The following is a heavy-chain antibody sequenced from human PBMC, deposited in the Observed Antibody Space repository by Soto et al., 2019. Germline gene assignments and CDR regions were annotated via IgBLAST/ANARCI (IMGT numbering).Heavy chain of an antibody. CDR3: ARDLSAIFGVVIRKGMDV. Sequence: GPSVKVSCKASGYTLTGYYMHWVRQAPGQGLEWMGWINPNSGGANYAQKFQGRVTMTRDTSISTAYMELSRLRSDDTAVYYCARDLSAIFGVVIRKGMDVWGQGTTVTVSS. D-gene: IGHD3-3*01. CDR1: GYTLTGYY. J-gene: IGHJ6*02. CDR2: INPNSGGA. V-gene: IGHV1-2*02.